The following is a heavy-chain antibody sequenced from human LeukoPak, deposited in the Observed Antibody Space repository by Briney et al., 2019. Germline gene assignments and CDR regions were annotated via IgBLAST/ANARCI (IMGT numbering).Heavy chain of an antibody. J-gene: IGHJ4*02. D-gene: IGHD3-10*01. CDR2: ISSSSSYI. Sequence: GGSLRLSCAASGFTFSNAWMNWVRQAPGKGLEWVSSISSSSSYIYYADSVKGRFTISRDNAKNSLYLQMNSLRAEDTAVYYCARYGSGSRTYWGQGTLVTVSS. CDR1: GFTFSNAW. CDR3: ARYGSGSRTY. V-gene: IGHV3-21*01.